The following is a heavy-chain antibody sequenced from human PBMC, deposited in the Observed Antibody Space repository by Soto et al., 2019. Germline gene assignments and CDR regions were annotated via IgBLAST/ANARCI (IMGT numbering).Heavy chain of an antibody. V-gene: IGHV1-8*01. CDR2: MNPNCGNT. CDR3: ARWPDGYYYYGMDV. Sequence: QVQLVQSGAEVKKPGASVKVSCKASGYTFTSYDINWVRQATGQGLEWMGWMNPNCGNTGYAQKFQGRVTMTRNNSRSTAYMELSSLRSEDTDVYYCARWPDGYYYYGMDVWGHGTTVTVSS. CDR1: GYTFTSYD. J-gene: IGHJ6*02.